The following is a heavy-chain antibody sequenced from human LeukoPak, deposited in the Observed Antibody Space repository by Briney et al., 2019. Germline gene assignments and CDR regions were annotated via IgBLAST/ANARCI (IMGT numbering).Heavy chain of an antibody. CDR3: ARVVTVTSNDY. CDR2: ISSSSSYI. J-gene: IGHJ4*02. V-gene: IGHV3-21*01. D-gene: IGHD4-17*01. CDR1: GFTVSSNY. Sequence: GGSLRLSCAASGFTVSSNYMNWVRQAPGKGLEWVSSISSSSSYIYYADSVKGRFTISRDNAKNSLYLQMNSLRAEDTAVYYCARVVTVTSNDYWGQGTLVTVSS.